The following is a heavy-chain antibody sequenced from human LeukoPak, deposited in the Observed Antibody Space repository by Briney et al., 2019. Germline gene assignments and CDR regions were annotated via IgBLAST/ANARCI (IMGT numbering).Heavy chain of an antibody. CDR3: ARDGEYSSGWYYLDY. Sequence: SETLSLTCTVSGGSLSSYYWSWIRQPPGKGLEWIGYIYYSGSTNYNPSLKSRVTISVDTSKNQFSLKLSSVTAADTAVYYCARDGEYSSGWYYLDYWGQGTLVTVSS. CDR2: IYYSGST. J-gene: IGHJ4*02. V-gene: IGHV4-59*01. CDR1: GGSLSSYY. D-gene: IGHD6-19*01.